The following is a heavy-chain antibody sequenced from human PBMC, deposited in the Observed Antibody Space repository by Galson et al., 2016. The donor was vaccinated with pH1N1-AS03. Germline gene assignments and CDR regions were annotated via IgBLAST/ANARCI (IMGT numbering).Heavy chain of an antibody. CDR2: FHPGDSDT. J-gene: IGHJ6*02. CDR3: SRHSQCTRGTCYSSYFYALDV. CDR1: GYRFSTYY. D-gene: IGHD4-11*01. V-gene: IGHV5-51*01. Sequence: QSGAEVKKPGESLNISCQGSGYRFSTYYIAWVRQMPGKGLEWMGIFHPGDSDTKYHPSFQGLVTMSADTSTTTSYLHWSSLKASDTAIYYCSRHSQCTRGTCYSSYFYALDVWGRGTAVTVS.